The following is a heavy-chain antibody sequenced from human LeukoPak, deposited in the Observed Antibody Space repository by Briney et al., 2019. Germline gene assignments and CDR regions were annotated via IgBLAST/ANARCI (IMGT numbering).Heavy chain of an antibody. Sequence: GAPVKVSCKASGGTFSSYAISWVRQAPGQGFEWMGGIIPIYGTANYAQKFQGRVAITADEPTSTAYTELGSMRSEDTAVYYWARDRSYFDYWGQGTLVTVSS. J-gene: IGHJ4*02. CDR1: GGTFSSYA. V-gene: IGHV1-69*13. CDR3: ARDRSYFDY. CDR2: IIPIYGTA.